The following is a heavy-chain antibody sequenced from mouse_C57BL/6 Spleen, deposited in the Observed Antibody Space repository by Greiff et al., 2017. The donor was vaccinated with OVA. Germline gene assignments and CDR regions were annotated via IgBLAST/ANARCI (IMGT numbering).Heavy chain of an antibody. Sequence: EVNLVESGGGLVQPGGSLSLSCAASGFTFTDYYMSWVRQPPGKALEWLGFIRNKANGYTTEYSASVKGRFTISRDNSQSILYLQMNALRAEDSATYYCARYRPAQARYYYAMDYWGQGTSVTVSS. J-gene: IGHJ4*01. CDR1: GFTFTDYY. CDR2: IRNKANGYTT. V-gene: IGHV7-3*01. CDR3: ARYRPAQARYYYAMDY. D-gene: IGHD3-2*02.